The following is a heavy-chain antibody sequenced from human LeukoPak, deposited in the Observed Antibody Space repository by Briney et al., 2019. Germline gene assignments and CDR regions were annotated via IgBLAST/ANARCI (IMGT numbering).Heavy chain of an antibody. D-gene: IGHD5-18*01. CDR3: VRERQTAWNDY. CDR2: IKQDASEK. Sequence: GGSLRLSCAASGFTFSNYWMSWVRQAPGEGLEWVAIIKQDASEKYYVDSVRGGFTISRDNAKNSVYLQMNSLRAEDTAVHYCVRERQTAWNDYWGQGTLATVSS. J-gene: IGHJ4*02. V-gene: IGHV3-7*01. CDR1: GFTFSNYW.